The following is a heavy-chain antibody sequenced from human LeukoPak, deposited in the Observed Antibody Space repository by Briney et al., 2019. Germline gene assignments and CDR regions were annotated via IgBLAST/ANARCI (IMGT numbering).Heavy chain of an antibody. J-gene: IGHJ5*02. V-gene: IGHV4-34*01. Sequence: SETLSLTCAVYGGSFSGYYWSWIRQPPGKGLEWIGEINHSGSTNYNPSLKSRVTLSLDMSKNQFSLKLTSVTAADTAVYYCARGYGNWFDPWGQGTLVTVSS. CDR1: GGSFSGYY. D-gene: IGHD4-17*01. CDR3: ARGYGNWFDP. CDR2: INHSGST.